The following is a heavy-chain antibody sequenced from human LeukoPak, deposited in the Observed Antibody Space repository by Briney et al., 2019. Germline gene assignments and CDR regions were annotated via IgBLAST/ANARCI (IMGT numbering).Heavy chain of an antibody. CDR2: VMPFLDVA. Sequence: SVKVSCKASGDTFSDYTISWVRQAPGQGLEWMGRVMPFLDVANYAQKFQGRVTITADKSTSTAYMELSSLRSEDTAVYYCAKDRGYSGYDAFDYWGQGTLVTVSS. J-gene: IGHJ4*02. V-gene: IGHV1-69*04. CDR1: GDTFSDYT. CDR3: AKDRGYSGYDAFDY. D-gene: IGHD5-12*01.